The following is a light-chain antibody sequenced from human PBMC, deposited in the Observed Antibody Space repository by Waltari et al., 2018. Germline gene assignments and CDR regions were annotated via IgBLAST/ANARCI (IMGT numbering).Light chain of an antibody. CDR2: DVS. CDR1: SRDVGGYNY. V-gene: IGLV2-11*01. J-gene: IGLJ1*01. CDR3: CSYRGSFV. Sequence: QSALTQPRSVSGSPGQSVTISCTGTSRDVGGYNYVSWYQQNPGKAAKLMIYDVSKRPSGVPSRFSRSKSGNTASLTISGLQAEDDGDYYCCSYRGSFVFGTGTKVTVL.